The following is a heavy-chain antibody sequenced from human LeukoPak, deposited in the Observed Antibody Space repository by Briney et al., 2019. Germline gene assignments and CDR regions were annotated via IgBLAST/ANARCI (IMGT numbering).Heavy chain of an antibody. V-gene: IGHV3-23*01. Sequence: PGGSLRVSSAASGFTSSSSTMSWVPQGPGKRLEWVSPISGSGVSTYYTGSTKGRFTIYRDNTKNTLYLQMNSVRAEDTAVYYCAKFWSELSMRRPEMAPFFDCWGQGALVTVSS. J-gene: IGHJ4*02. D-gene: IGHD5-24*01. CDR3: AKFWSELSMRRPEMAPFFDC. CDR2: ISGSGVST. CDR1: GFTSSSST.